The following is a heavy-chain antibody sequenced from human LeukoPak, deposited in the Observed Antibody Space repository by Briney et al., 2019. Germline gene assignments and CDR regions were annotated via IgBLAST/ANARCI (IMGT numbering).Heavy chain of an antibody. J-gene: IGHJ6*03. V-gene: IGHV3-21*01. CDR1: GFTFNNYN. D-gene: IGHD1-26*01. CDR3: ARDPYSGNYGNYYYYYMDV. CDR2: ITSSSTYI. Sequence: GGSLRLSCAASGFTFNNYNMNWVRQAPGKALEWVSSITSSSTYIFYADSVKGRFTISRDNAKNSLYLQMNSLGPEDTAVYYCARDPYSGNYGNYYYYYMDVWGKGTTVTISS.